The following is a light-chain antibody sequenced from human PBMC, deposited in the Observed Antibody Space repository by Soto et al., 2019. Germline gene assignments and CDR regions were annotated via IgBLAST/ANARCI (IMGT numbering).Light chain of an antibody. V-gene: IGLV2-14*01. CDR1: SSDVGGYNY. CDR2: DVS. J-gene: IGLJ1*01. Sequence: QSALTQPASVSGSPGQSITISCTGTSSDVGGYNYVSWYQQHPGKAPKLMIYDVSNRPSGVSNRFSGSKSGNTAPLTISGLQAEDGADYYCTSYTSSSTLGVFGTGTKLTAL. CDR3: TSYTSSSTLGV.